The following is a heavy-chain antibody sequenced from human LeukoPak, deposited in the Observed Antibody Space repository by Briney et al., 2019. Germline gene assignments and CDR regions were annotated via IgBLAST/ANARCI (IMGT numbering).Heavy chain of an antibody. D-gene: IGHD3-22*01. J-gene: IGHJ4*02. CDR2: IKQDGSEK. CDR3: ATIVVVSSSLEDY. CDR1: GFTFSSFA. V-gene: IGHV3-7*03. Sequence: PGGSLRLSCAASGFTFSSFAMSWVRQAPGKGLEWVANIKQDGSEKYYVDSVKGRFTISRDNVKKSLYLQMNSLRAEDTAVYYCATIVVVSSSLEDYWGQGTLVTVSS.